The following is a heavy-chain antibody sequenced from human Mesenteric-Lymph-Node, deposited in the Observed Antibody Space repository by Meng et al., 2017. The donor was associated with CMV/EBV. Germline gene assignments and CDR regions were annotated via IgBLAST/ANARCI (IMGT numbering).Heavy chain of an antibody. V-gene: IGHV4-34*01. D-gene: IGHD3-9*01. J-gene: IGHJ4*02. Sequence: QVQLHRGGAGRLKPSETLSGTCAVYGGSFNGYYWNWIRQSPEKGLEWIGEINHSGSTTYNPSFTSRIIISVDTSTNQISLNMSSVTAADTAVYYCARGSSYDILTGYFDYWGQGALVTVSS. CDR1: GGSFNGYY. CDR2: INHSGST. CDR3: ARGSSYDILTGYFDY.